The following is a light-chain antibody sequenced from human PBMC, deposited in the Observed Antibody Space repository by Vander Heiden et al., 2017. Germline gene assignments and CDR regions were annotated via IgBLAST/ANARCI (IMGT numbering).Light chain of an antibody. V-gene: IGLV2-8*01. CDR2: EVS. J-gene: IGLJ3*02. Sequence: QSALTPSPPSSGSPGQFVTISCPGTSSDVGGYNYDSWYQQNPGKAPKRMIYEVSKRPSGVPDRFSGSKSGNTASLTVSGLQAEDEADYYCSSYAGSNRVFGGGTKLTVL. CDR3: SSYAGSNRV. CDR1: SSDVGGYNY.